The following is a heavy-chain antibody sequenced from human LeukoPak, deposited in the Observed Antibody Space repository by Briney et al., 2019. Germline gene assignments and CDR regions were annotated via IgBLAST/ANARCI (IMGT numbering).Heavy chain of an antibody. V-gene: IGHV3-69-1*01. CDR2: ISSSSTI. CDR1: GFNFGEFW. Sequence: GGSLRLSCAASGFNFGEFWMAWVRQTPGKGLEWVSYISSSSTIYYADSVKGRFTIFRDNAKNSLYLQMNSLRAEDTAVYYCATQGSAFDIWGQGTMVTVSS. CDR3: ATQGSAFDI. J-gene: IGHJ3*02.